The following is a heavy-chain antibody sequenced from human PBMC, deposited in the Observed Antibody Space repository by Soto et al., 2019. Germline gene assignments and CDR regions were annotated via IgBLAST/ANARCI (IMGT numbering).Heavy chain of an antibody. Sequence: QVQLVESGGGLAKPGGSLRLSCAATGFTFSDYYMSWLHQAPGKGLEWVSYISSSSSYTNYPDSVKGRFTTSGDNARNSLYLQMSSLRVEDTAVYYCARGQDWFDPCGKGTLVTVSS. CDR2: ISSSSSYT. J-gene: IGHJ5*02. CDR1: GFTFSDYY. CDR3: ARGQDWFDP. V-gene: IGHV3-11*05.